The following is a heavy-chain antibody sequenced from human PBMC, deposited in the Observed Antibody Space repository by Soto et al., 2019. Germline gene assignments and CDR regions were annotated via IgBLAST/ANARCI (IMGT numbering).Heavy chain of an antibody. Sequence: PSETLSLTCTVSGGSISSGDYYWSWIRQPPGKGLEWIGYIYYSGSTYYNPSLKSRVTISVDTSKNQFSLKLSSVTAADTAVYYCARVRWAGTTDNWFDPWGQGTLVTVSS. V-gene: IGHV4-30-4*01. CDR1: GGSISSGDYY. CDR2: IYYSGST. J-gene: IGHJ5*02. D-gene: IGHD1-7*01. CDR3: ARVRWAGTTDNWFDP.